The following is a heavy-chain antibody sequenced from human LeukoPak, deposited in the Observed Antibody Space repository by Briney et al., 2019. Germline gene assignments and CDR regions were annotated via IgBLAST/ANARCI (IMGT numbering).Heavy chain of an antibody. V-gene: IGHV1-3*01. CDR1: GYTLTSDA. CDR2: INADNGNT. CDR3: ARDGPPIVGTTTPFFY. Sequence: ASVKVSCKASGYTLTSDALHWVRQAPGQRLEWMGWINADNGNTKYSQKFQGRVTITRDKAANTAYMELSSLRSEDTAVYYCARDGPPIVGTTTPFFYWGQGTLVTVSS. D-gene: IGHD1-26*01. J-gene: IGHJ4*02.